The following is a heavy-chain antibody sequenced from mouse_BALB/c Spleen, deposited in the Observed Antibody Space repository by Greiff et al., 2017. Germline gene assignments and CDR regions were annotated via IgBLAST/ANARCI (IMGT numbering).Heavy chain of an antibody. J-gene: IGHJ3*01. V-gene: IGHV14-1*02. CDR3: ARGAFAY. CDR1: GFNIKDYY. Sequence: VQLKESGAELVRPGALVKLSCKASGFNIKDYYMHWVKQRPEQCLEWIGWIDPENGNTIYDPKLQGKASITADTSSNTAYLQLSSLTSEDTAVYCCARGAFAYWGQGTLVTVSA. CDR2: IDPENGNT.